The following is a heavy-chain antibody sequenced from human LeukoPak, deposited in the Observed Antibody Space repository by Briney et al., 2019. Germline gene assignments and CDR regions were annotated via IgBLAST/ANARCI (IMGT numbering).Heavy chain of an antibody. V-gene: IGHV4-30-4*01. J-gene: IGHJ4*02. CDR3: ARVVGDIVVVPAAAYYFDY. CDR1: GGSISSGDYS. Sequence: PSQTLSLTCTVSGGSISSGDYSWSWIRQPPGKGLEWIGYIYYSGSTYYNPSLKSRVTISVDTSKNQFSLKLSSVTAADTAVYYCARVVGDIVVVPAAAYYFDYWGQGTLVTVSS. CDR2: IYYSGST. D-gene: IGHD2-2*01.